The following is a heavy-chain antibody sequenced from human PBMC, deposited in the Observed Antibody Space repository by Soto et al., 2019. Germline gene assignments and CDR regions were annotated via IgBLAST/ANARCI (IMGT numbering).Heavy chain of an antibody. J-gene: IGHJ6*02. CDR2: IIPIFGTA. Sequence: SVKVSCKASGGTFSSYAISWVRQAPGQGLEWMGGIIPIFGTANYAQKFQGRVTITADESTSTAYMELSSLRSEDTAVYYCARVTVVVPAADYYYGMDVWGQGTTVTVS. CDR1: GGTFSSYA. V-gene: IGHV1-69*13. D-gene: IGHD2-2*01. CDR3: ARVTVVVPAADYYYGMDV.